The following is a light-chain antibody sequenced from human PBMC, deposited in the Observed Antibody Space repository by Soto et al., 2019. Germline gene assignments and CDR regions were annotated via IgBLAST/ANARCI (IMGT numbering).Light chain of an antibody. CDR3: QQYHRSSIT. J-gene: IGKJ5*01. CDR2: KAS. V-gene: IGKV1-5*03. CDR1: QSISSW. Sequence: DIQMTQSPSTLSASVGDRVTITCRASQSISSWLAWYHQKPGKAPKLLIYKASSLESGVPSRFSGSGSGTEFTLTISSLQPDDFATYYCQQYHRSSITFGQGTRLEIK.